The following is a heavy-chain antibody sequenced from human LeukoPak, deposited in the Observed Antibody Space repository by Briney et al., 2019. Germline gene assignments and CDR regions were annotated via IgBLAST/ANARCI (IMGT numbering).Heavy chain of an antibody. CDR3: AKVGCSSTSCYMHAFDI. V-gene: IGHV3-23*01. CDR2: ISGSGGST. D-gene: IGHD2-2*02. CDR1: GFTFSSYA. Sequence: TGGSLRLSCAASGFTFSSYAMSWVRQAPGKGLGWVSAISGSGGSTYYADSVKGRFTISRDNSKNTLYLQMNSLRAEDTAVYYCAKVGCSSTSCYMHAFDIWGQGTMVTVSS. J-gene: IGHJ3*02.